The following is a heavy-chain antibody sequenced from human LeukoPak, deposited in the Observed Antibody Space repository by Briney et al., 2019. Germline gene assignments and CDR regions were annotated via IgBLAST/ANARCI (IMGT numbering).Heavy chain of an antibody. CDR3: ARLRDGYNSFDY. CDR1: GGSINTDSSY. V-gene: IGHV4-39*01. D-gene: IGHD5-24*01. J-gene: IGHJ4*02. CDR2: IYYSGST. Sequence: SETLSLTCAVSGGSINTDSSYWAWIRQPPGKGLEWIGSIYYSGSTYYNPSLKSRVTISVDTSKNQFSLKLSSVTAADTAVYYCARLRDGYNSFDYWGQGTLVTVSS.